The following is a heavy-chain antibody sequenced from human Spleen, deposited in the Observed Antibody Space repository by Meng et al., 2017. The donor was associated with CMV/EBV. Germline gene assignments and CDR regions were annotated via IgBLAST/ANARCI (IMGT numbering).Heavy chain of an antibody. CDR3: ARDRGYSASDYRAFDY. CDR2: IHHTGST. J-gene: IGHJ4*02. V-gene: IGHV4-4*02. Sequence: SETLSLTCTVSGGSIGSGNWWNWVRQAPGKGLEWIGEIHHTGSTNYNPSLKSRVTISIDKSKKQFSLKLTSVTAADTAVYYCARDRGYSASDYRAFDYWGQGTLVTVSS. D-gene: IGHD5-12*01. CDR1: GGSIGSGNW.